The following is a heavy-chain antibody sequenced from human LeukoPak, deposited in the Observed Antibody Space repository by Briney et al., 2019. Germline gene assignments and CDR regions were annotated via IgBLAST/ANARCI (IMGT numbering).Heavy chain of an antibody. Sequence: GGSLILSCAASGFTFSSYSMNWVRQAPGKGLEWVSSISSSSSYIYYADSVKGRFTISRDNAKNSLYLQMNSLRAEDTAVYYCARVDSFCYYDSSGIAPNDYWGQGTLVTVSS. D-gene: IGHD3-22*01. CDR2: ISSSSSYI. CDR3: ARVDSFCYYDSSGIAPNDY. CDR1: GFTFSSYS. V-gene: IGHV3-21*01. J-gene: IGHJ4*02.